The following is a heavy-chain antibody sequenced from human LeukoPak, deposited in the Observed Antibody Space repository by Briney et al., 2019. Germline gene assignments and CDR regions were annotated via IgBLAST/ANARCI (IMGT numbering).Heavy chain of an antibody. V-gene: IGHV4-59*01. CDR1: GGSISSYY. J-gene: IGHJ6*02. CDR2: IYYSGST. D-gene: IGHD3-10*01. CDR3: ARDRSYYGSGSWPYGMDV. Sequence: SETPSLTCTVSGGSISSYYWSWIRQPPGKGLEWIGYIYYSGSTNYNPSLKSRVTISVDTSKNPFSLKLSSVTAADTAVYYCARDRSYYGSGSWPYGMDVWGQGTTVTVSS.